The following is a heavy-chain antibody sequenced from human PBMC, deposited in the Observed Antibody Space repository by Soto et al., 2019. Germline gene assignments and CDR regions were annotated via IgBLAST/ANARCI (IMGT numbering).Heavy chain of an antibody. V-gene: IGHV4-30-2*01. CDR3: ARVPAAGRAYFDY. D-gene: IGHD6-13*01. CDR2: IYPNGRT. J-gene: IGHJ4*02. CDR1: GGSFSSGGYS. Sequence: QLQLQESGSGLVKPSQTLSLTCAVSGGSFSSGGYSWSWIRQPPGKGLEWIGYIYPNGRTHYNPALKSRATISVDRSKNQFSLELISVTDADTAVYYCARVPAAGRAYFDYWGQGTLVTVSS.